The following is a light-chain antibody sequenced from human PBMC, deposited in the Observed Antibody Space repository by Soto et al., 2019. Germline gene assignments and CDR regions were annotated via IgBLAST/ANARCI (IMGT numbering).Light chain of an antibody. J-gene: IGLJ3*02. CDR1: SSDVGGYNY. Sequence: QSALTQPASVSGSPGQSITISCTGTSSDVGGYNYVSWYQQHPGKAPKLMIYEVSNRPSGVSNRFSGSKSGNTASLTISGLQAEDEADYYCQQYNNWPRTFGQGTK. CDR3: QQYNNWPRT. CDR2: EVS. V-gene: IGLV2-14*01.